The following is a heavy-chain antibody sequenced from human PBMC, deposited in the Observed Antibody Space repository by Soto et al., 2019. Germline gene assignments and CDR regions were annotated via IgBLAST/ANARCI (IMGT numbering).Heavy chain of an antibody. CDR3: ARPHYDSNTFYYYFDY. CDR1: GGSISGYY. Sequence: SETLSLTCAVYGGSISGYYWSWIRQPPGKGLEWIGEIFHGGSTNSSPSLKSRVTISVDTSKNHFSLELSSVTAADTAVYYCARPHYDSNTFYYYFDYWGQGTLVTVSS. J-gene: IGHJ4*02. V-gene: IGHV4-34*12. CDR2: IFHGGST. D-gene: IGHD3-22*01.